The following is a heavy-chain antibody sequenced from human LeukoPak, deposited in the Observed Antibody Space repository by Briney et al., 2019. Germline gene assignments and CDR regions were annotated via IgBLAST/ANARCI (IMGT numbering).Heavy chain of an antibody. Sequence: GGSLRLSCAASGFTFSSYGMYWVRQAPGKGLEWVAVIWYGGSNKYYADSVKGRFTISRDNSKNTLYLQMNSLRAEDTAVYYCAKGTYDFRSGYMDVWGKGNTVTVSS. V-gene: IGHV3-30*02. D-gene: IGHD3-3*01. CDR3: AKGTYDFRSGYMDV. CDR2: IWYGGSNK. J-gene: IGHJ6*04. CDR1: GFTFSSYG.